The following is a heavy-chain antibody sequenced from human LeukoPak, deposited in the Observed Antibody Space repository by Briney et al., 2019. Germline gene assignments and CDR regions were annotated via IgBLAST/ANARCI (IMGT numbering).Heavy chain of an antibody. Sequence: GGSLRLSCAASGFTFSVAAMTWVRQAPGKGLEWVSLIGASGESTYYADSVKGRFTISRDNSKNTLSLQMNSLRAEDTAVYYCASPRSGQSFDIWGQGTMVTVSS. CDR1: GFTFSVAA. J-gene: IGHJ3*02. V-gene: IGHV3-23*01. CDR3: ASPRSGQSFDI. CDR2: IGASGEST. D-gene: IGHD6-19*01.